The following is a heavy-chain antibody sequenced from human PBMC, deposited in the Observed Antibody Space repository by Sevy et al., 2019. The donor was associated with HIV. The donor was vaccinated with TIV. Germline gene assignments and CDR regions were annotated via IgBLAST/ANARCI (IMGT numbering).Heavy chain of an antibody. Sequence: ASVKVSCKASGYTFTVYYMHWVRQAPGQGLEWMGWINPNSGGTNYAKKFQGRVTMTRDTSISTAYMELSRLGSDDTAVYYCTLDSSATKGAFDIWGQGTMVTVSS. D-gene: IGHD3-22*01. CDR2: INPNSGGT. CDR1: GYTFTVYY. V-gene: IGHV1-2*02. J-gene: IGHJ3*02. CDR3: TLDSSATKGAFDI.